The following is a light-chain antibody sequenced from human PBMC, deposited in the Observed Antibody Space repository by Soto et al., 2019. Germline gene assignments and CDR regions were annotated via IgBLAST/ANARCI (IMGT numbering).Light chain of an antibody. CDR1: QSISVW. J-gene: IGKJ1*01. Sequence: DIQMTQSPSSVSASVGDRVTIPCRASQSISVWLAWYQQKPGKAPKVLIYDASRLESRVPSRFSGSGSGTEFTLTISSLQPDDFATYYCQQYNSYSRTFGQGTKVDIK. CDR2: DAS. CDR3: QQYNSYSRT. V-gene: IGKV1-5*01.